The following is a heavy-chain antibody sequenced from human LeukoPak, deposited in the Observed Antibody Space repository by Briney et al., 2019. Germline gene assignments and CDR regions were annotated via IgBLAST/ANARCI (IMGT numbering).Heavy chain of an antibody. J-gene: IGHJ4*02. CDR1: GFTFSSYA. CDR3: AKSAYYDFWSGYRHYFDY. Sequence: GASLRLSCAASGFTFSSYAMSWVRQAPGKGLEWVSAISGSGGSTYYADSVKGRFTISRDHSKNTLYLQMNSLRAEDTAVYYCAKSAYYDFWSGYRHYFDYWGQGTLVTVSS. CDR2: ISGSGGST. V-gene: IGHV3-23*01. D-gene: IGHD3-3*01.